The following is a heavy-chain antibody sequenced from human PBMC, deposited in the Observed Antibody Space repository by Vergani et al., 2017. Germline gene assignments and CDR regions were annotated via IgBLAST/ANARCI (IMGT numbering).Heavy chain of an antibody. V-gene: IGHV4-31*03. D-gene: IGHD2-2*01. Sequence: QVQLQESGPGLVKPSQTLSLTCTVSGGSISSGGYYWSWIRQHPGKGLEWIGYIYYSGSTYYNPSLKSRVTISVDTSKNQFSLKLSSVTAADTAVYYCARGGYCSSTSCSSNWYFDLWGRGTLVTVSS. CDR3: ARGGYCSSTSCSSNWYFDL. J-gene: IGHJ2*01. CDR1: GGSISSGGYY. CDR2: IYYSGST.